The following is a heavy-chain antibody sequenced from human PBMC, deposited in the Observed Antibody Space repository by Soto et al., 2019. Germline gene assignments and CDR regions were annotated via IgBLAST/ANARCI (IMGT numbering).Heavy chain of an antibody. D-gene: IGHD6-19*01. CDR2: ISWNSGSI. V-gene: IGHV3-9*01. J-gene: IGHJ4*02. CDR1: GFTFDDYA. CDR3: EKDAFVIAVAGIIDY. Sequence: EVQLVESGGGLVQPGRSLRLSCAASGFTFDDYAMHWVRQAPGKGLEWVSGISWNSGSIGSADSVKGRFTISRDNAKNHLYLQMHSLRAEDTALYYCEKDAFVIAVAGIIDYWGQGTLVTVAS.